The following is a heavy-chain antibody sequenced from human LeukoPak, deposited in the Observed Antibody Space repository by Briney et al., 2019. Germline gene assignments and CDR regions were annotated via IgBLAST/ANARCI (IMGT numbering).Heavy chain of an antibody. CDR2: IYHSGST. D-gene: IGHD3-16*02. CDR1: GYSISSGYY. V-gene: IGHV4-38-2*02. J-gene: IGHJ4*02. CDR3: AREDGWGSYRSELPFDY. Sequence: SETLSLTCAVSGYSISSGYYWGWIRQPPGKGLEWIGSIYHSGSTYYNPSLKSRVTISVDTSKNQFSLKLSSVTAADTAVYYCAREDGWGSYRSELPFDYWGQGTLVTVPS.